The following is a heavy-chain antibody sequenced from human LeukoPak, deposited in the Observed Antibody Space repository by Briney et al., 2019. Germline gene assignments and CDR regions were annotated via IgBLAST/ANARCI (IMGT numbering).Heavy chain of an antibody. V-gene: IGHV3-33*01. Sequence: GRSLRLSWAASGFTFSSYGMHWISQSPGKGLEWVAVIWYDGSNKYYADSVKGRFTISRDNSKNTLYLQMNSLRAEDTAVYYCARDSRYCSSTSCHYYFDYWGQGTLVTVSS. CDR1: GFTFSSYG. CDR3: ARDSRYCSSTSCHYYFDY. D-gene: IGHD2-2*01. CDR2: IWYDGSNK. J-gene: IGHJ4*02.